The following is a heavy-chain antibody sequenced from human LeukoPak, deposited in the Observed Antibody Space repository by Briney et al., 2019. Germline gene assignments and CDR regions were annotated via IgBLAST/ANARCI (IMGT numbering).Heavy chain of an antibody. CDR3: ARGHCSSTSCYSDY. J-gene: IGHJ4*02. V-gene: IGHV3-48*04. CDR1: GFNFWNTG. D-gene: IGHD2-2*02. Sequence: GGSLRLSCAVAGFNFWNTGMSWVRQAPGKGLEWVSAISSSGSTIYYADSVKGRFTISRDNAKNSLYLQMNSLRAEDTAVYYCARGHCSSTSCYSDYWGQGTLVTVSS. CDR2: ISSSGSTI.